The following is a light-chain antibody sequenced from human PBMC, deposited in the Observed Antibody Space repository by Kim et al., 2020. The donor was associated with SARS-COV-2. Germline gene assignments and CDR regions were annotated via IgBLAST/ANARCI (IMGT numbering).Light chain of an antibody. Sequence: QSALTQPRSVSGSPGQSVTISCTGTSSDVGRYNYVSWYHQHPGKAPKLMIYVVTKRPSGVPDRFSGSKSGNTASLTISGLQAEDETDYYCSSYSGSYTWVFGRGTNLTVL. CDR1: SSDVGRYNY. CDR2: VVT. J-gene: IGLJ3*02. CDR3: SSYSGSYTWV. V-gene: IGLV2-11*01.